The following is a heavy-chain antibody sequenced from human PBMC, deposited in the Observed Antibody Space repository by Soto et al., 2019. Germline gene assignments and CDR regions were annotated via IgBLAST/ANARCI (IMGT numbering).Heavy chain of an antibody. CDR1: GFTLSSHA. J-gene: IGHJ4*02. D-gene: IGHD1-26*01. V-gene: IGHV3-30-3*01. CDR2: ILSDGSNK. CDR3: ARDDEGGSDCDLGY. Sequence: SGGSLRLSCAVSGFTLSSHAMHRVRQAPGKGLQWVALILSDGSNKYYADSVKGRFTTSRDNSKNTMYLQMNSLSVEDTAVYYCARDDEGGSDCDLGYWGQGALVTVSS.